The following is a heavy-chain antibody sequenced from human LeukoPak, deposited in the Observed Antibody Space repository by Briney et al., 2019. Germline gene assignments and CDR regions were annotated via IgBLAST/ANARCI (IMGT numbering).Heavy chain of an antibody. CDR2: ISAYNGNT. Sequence: ASVKVSCKASGYTFTSYGISWVRQAPGQGLEWMGWISAYNGNTNYAQKLQGRVTVTTDTSTSTAYMELRSLRSDDTAVYYCARFLYYYDSSGYLDYWGQGTLVTVSS. D-gene: IGHD3-22*01. V-gene: IGHV1-18*01. CDR3: ARFLYYYDSSGYLDY. CDR1: GYTFTSYG. J-gene: IGHJ4*02.